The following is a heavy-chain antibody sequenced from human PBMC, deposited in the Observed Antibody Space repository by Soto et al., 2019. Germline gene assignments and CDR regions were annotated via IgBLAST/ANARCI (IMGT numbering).Heavy chain of an antibody. CDR3: ARFAYGDYEYYFDY. V-gene: IGHV4-34*01. Sequence: SETLSLTCAVYGGSFSCYYWSWIRQPPGKGLEWIGEINHSGSTNYNPSLKSRVTISVDTSKNQFSLKLSSVTAADTAVYYCARFAYGDYEYYFDYWGQGTLVTVSS. D-gene: IGHD4-17*01. J-gene: IGHJ4*02. CDR2: INHSGST. CDR1: GGSFSCYY.